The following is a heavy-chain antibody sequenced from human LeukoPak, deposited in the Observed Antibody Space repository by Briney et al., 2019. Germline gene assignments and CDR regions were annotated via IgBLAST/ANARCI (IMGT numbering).Heavy chain of an antibody. CDR3: ARHAGVQVWLPIDY. CDR2: IYYTGST. D-gene: IGHD5-18*01. Sequence: SETLSLTCAVYGGSFSGYYWSWIRQPPGKGLEWIGYIYYTGSTNYNPSLKSRVTISIDTSKNQFSLKLTSVTAADTAIYYCARHAGVQVWLPIDYWGQGTLVTVSS. CDR1: GGSFSGYY. V-gene: IGHV4-59*08. J-gene: IGHJ4*02.